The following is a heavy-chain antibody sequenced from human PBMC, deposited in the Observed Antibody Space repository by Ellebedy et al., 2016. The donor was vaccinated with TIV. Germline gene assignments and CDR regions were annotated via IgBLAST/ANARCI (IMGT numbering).Heavy chain of an antibody. CDR3: VVKGWHGGTNDPLTY. Sequence: PGGSLRLSCAVSGLTFSSHCMSWVRQAPGKGLEWVSDLTASGDSTYYEDSVKGRFTISRDNSKNTLYLQMNSLRVEDTAVYYGVVKGWHGGTNDPLTYWGQGSLVTVSS. CDR1: GLTFSSHC. J-gene: IGHJ4*02. CDR2: LTASGDST. D-gene: IGHD1-1*01. V-gene: IGHV3-23*01.